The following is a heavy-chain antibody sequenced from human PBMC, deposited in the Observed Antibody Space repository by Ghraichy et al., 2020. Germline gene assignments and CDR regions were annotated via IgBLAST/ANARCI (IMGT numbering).Heavy chain of an antibody. CDR3: ARYYDGSDHFDAFDI. D-gene: IGHD3-22*01. Sequence: GGSLRLSCAASGLTFSSDWMTWVRQAPGKGLEWVANINPDGSETYYVDSVKGRFTISRDNTKNSLHLQMNSLRAEDTAVYYCARYYDGSDHFDAFDIWGQGTMVTVSS. CDR2: INPDGSET. V-gene: IGHV3-7*01. CDR1: GLTFSSDW. J-gene: IGHJ3*02.